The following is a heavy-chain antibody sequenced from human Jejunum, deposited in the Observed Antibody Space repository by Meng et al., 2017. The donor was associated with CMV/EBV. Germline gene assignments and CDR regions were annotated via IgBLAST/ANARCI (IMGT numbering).Heavy chain of an antibody. J-gene: IGHJ4*02. D-gene: IGHD7-27*01. CDR2: ISLGNGQT. CDR1: GYIFTTYG. Sequence: QVQLMQVVGEVKKPGAPVKVSYKASGYIFTTYGVSWVRQAPGQGLEWVGWISLGNGQTVYGHKVQGRVTVTTDTSTSTDYMELRSLRSDDTAMYYCARDVWGFDYWGQGTLVTVSS. V-gene: IGHV1-18*01. CDR3: ARDVWGFDY.